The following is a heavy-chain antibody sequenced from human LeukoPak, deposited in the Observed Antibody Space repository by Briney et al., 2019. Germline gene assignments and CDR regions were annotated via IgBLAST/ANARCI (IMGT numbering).Heavy chain of an antibody. V-gene: IGHV3-9*01. D-gene: IGHD3-22*01. J-gene: IGHJ4*02. CDR2: ISWNSGSI. CDR1: GFTFDDYA. CDR3: AKGDYYDSSGYAPFDY. Sequence: PGGSLRLSCAASGFTFDDYAMHWVRQAPGKGLEWVSGISWNSGSIGYADSVKGRFTISRDNAKSSLYLQMNSLRAEDTALYYCAKGDYYDSSGYAPFDYWGQGTLVTVSS.